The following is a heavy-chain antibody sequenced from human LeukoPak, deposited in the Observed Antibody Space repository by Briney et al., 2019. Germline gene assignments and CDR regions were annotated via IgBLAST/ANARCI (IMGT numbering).Heavy chain of an antibody. CDR2: ISGSGGST. CDR1: GFTFSSYA. V-gene: IGHV3-23*01. J-gene: IGHJ3*02. Sequence: PGGSLRLSCAASGFTFSSYAMSWVRQAPGKGLEWVSGISGSGGSTHYVDSVKDRFTISRDNSKNTLYLQMNSLRAEDTAVYYCAKETVVVVAATPDAFDIWGQGTMVTVSS. D-gene: IGHD2-15*01. CDR3: AKETVVVVAATPDAFDI.